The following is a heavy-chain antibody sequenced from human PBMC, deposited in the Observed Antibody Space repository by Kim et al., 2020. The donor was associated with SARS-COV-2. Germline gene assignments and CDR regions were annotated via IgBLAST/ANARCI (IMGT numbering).Heavy chain of an antibody. J-gene: IGHJ4*02. V-gene: IGHV3-11*06. CDR3: ARGLPGIAAAGTIS. D-gene: IGHD6-13*01. Sequence: GGSLRLSCAASGFTFSDYYMSWIRQAPGKGLEWVSYISSSSCYTNYADSVKGRFTISRDNAKNSLYLQMNSLRAEDTAVYYCARGLPGIAAAGTISWGQGTLVTVSS. CDR2: ISSSSCYT. CDR1: GFTFSDYY.